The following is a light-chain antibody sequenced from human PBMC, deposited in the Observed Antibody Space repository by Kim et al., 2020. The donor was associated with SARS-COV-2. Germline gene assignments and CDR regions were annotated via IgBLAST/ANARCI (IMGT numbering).Light chain of an antibody. J-gene: IGKJ2*01. CDR3: QQHDSAPDT. CDR1: QSVSSSY. V-gene: IGKV3-20*01. Sequence: EIVLTQSPGTLSLSPGERANLSCRASQSVSSSYLAWYQQKPGQAPRVLIYGISRRATGIPDRFSGSGSGTDFTLTISRLEPEDFAVYYCQQHDSAPDTFGQGTKLEI. CDR2: GIS.